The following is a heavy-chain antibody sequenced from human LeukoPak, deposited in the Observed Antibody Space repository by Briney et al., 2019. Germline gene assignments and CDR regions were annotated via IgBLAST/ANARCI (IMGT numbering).Heavy chain of an antibody. CDR1: GFTFSSYA. V-gene: IGHV3-23*01. CDR2: ISGSGGST. D-gene: IGHD2-15*01. Sequence: GGSLRLSCAASGFTFSSYAMSWVRQAPGKGLEWVSAISGSGGSTYYADSVKGRFTISRDNSKNTLYLQMNSLRAEDTAVYYCAKAPRRLRYCSGGSCYYYYGMDVWGQGTTVTVSS. CDR3: AKAPRRLRYCSGGSCYYYYGMDV. J-gene: IGHJ6*02.